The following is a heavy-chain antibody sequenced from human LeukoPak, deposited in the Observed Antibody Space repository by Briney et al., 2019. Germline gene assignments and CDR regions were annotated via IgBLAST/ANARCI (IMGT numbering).Heavy chain of an antibody. CDR1: GGSFSSYY. J-gene: IGHJ4*02. V-gene: IGHV4-59*01. D-gene: IGHD1-7*01. Sequence: SETLSLTCAVYGGSFSSYYWGWIRQPPGKGLEWIGYIYYSGSTNYNPSLKSRVTISVDTSKNQFSLKLSSVTAADTAVYYCARGVRELPFDYWGQGTLVTVSS. CDR2: IYYSGST. CDR3: ARGVRELPFDY.